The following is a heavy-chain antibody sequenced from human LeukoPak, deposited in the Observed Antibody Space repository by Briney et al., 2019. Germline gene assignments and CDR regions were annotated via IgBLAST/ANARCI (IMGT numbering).Heavy chain of an antibody. V-gene: IGHV1-8*01. CDR3: ARGGKSELGTCDH. J-gene: IGHJ4*02. Sequence: ASVKVSCKASGYTFTSYDINWVRQATGQGLEWMGWMNRNSGNTGYAQKFQGRVTMTRNTSISTAYMELSSLRLDDTAVYYCARGGKSELGTCDHWGQGTLVTVSS. D-gene: IGHD7-27*01. CDR2: MNRNSGNT. CDR1: GYTFTSYD.